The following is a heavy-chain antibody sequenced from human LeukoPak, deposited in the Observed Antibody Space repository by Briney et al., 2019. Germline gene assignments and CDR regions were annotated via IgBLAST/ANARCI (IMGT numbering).Heavy chain of an antibody. V-gene: IGHV3-21*01. CDR2: ISSSSSYI. Sequence: KPGGSLRLSCAASGFTFSSYSMNWVRQAPGKGLEWVSSISSSSSYIYYADSVKGRFTISRDNAKNSLYLQMNSLRAEDTAVYYCARSSSSWPRADYYYMDVWGKGTTVTVSS. J-gene: IGHJ6*03. D-gene: IGHD6-13*01. CDR1: GFTFSSYS. CDR3: ARSSSSWPRADYYYMDV.